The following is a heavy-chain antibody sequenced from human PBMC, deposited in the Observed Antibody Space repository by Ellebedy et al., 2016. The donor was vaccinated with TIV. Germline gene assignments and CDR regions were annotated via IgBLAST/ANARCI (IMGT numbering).Heavy chain of an antibody. V-gene: IGHV3-11*06. CDR3: ARDYYGSGSYSSD. J-gene: IGHJ4*02. CDR2: ISSSTTYT. Sequence: GESLKISCAASGFTFSDYYMSWIRQAPGKGLEWISYISSSTTYTNYADSVKGRFTISRDNAKTSLYLRMNSLRAEDTAVYYCARDYYGSGSYSSDWGQGTLVTVSS. CDR1: GFTFSDYY. D-gene: IGHD3-10*01.